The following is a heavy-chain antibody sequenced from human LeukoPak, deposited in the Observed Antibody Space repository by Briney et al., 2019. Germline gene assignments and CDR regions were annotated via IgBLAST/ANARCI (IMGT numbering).Heavy chain of an antibody. Sequence: GDSLKISCKGSGYNFTKYWIGWVRQMPGKGLEWMAIIYPGDSDARYSPSFQGQVTISVAKSISTAFLQWSSLKASDTAMYYRARLSIPAPVYWGQGTLLTVSS. D-gene: IGHD6-13*01. CDR2: IYPGDSDA. CDR1: GYNFTKYW. CDR3: ARLSIPAPVY. J-gene: IGHJ4*02. V-gene: IGHV5-51*01.